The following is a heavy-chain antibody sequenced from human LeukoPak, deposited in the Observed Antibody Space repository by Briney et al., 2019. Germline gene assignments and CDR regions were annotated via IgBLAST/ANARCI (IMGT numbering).Heavy chain of an antibody. J-gene: IGHJ4*02. Sequence: ASVKVSCKASGYTFTGYYMHWVRQAPGQGLEWMGWINPSSGGTNYAQKFQGRVTMTRDTSISTAYMELSRLRSDDTAVYYCARDRWGVVVIKDYWGQGTLVTVSS. CDR1: GYTFTGYY. D-gene: IGHD3-22*01. V-gene: IGHV1-2*02. CDR3: ARDRWGVVVIKDY. CDR2: INPSSGGT.